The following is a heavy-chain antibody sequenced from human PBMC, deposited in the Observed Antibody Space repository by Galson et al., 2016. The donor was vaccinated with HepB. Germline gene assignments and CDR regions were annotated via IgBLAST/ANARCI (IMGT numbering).Heavy chain of an antibody. Sequence: GSNKYYADSVRGRFTISRDNSKNTLYLQMNSRRAEDTAIYYCARDLGYNYAYNYYYYGMDVWGQGTTVTVSS. J-gene: IGHJ6*02. CDR3: ARDLGYNYAYNYYYYGMDV. V-gene: IGHV3-33*01. D-gene: IGHD5-18*01. CDR2: GSNK.